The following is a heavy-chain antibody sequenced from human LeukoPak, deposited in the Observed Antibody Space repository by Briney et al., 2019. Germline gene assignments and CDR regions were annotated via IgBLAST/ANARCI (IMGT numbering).Heavy chain of an antibody. V-gene: IGHV3-66*01. CDR2: IYSGGST. D-gene: IGHD4-17*01. J-gene: IGHJ4*02. CDR1: GFSVSSNY. Sequence: GGSLRLSCAASGFSVSSNYMSWVRQAPGKGLEWVSVIYSGGSTYYADSVKGRFTISRDNSKNTLYLQMGSLRAEDMAVYYCAREGDYGDSDYWGQGTLVTVSS. CDR3: AREGDYGDSDY.